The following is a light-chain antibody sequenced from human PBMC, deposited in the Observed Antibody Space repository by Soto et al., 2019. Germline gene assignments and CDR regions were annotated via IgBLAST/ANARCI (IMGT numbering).Light chain of an antibody. Sequence: NLMLTQPHSVSESPGKTVTISCTRSSGSIASNYVQWYQQRPGSSPTTVIYEDNQRPSGVPDRFSGSIDSSSNSASLTISGLKTEDEADYHCQSYDSSHHVVFGGGTKLTVL. CDR3: QSYDSSHHVV. V-gene: IGLV6-57*01. J-gene: IGLJ2*01. CDR2: EDN. CDR1: SGSIASNY.